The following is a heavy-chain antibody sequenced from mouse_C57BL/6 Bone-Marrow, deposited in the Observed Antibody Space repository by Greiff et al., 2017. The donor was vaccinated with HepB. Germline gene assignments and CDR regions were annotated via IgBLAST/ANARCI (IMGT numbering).Heavy chain of an antibody. Sequence: QVQLKQSGAELARPGASVKLSCKASGYTFTSYGISWVKQRTGQGLEWIGEIYPRSGNTYYNEKFKGKATMTAYKSSSTAYMELRSLTSEDSAVYFCARPLLLHGAYWGQGTLVTVSA. CDR2: IYPRSGNT. CDR3: ARPLLLHGAY. V-gene: IGHV1-81*01. J-gene: IGHJ3*01. CDR1: GYTFTSYG. D-gene: IGHD1-1*01.